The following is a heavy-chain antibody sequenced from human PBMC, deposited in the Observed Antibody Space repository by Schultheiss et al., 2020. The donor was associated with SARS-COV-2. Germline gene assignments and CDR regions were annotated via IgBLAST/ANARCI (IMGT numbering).Heavy chain of an antibody. CDR2: ISGSGGST. CDR3: ARDLIRYCSSTSCDPFDY. D-gene: IGHD2-2*01. V-gene: IGHV3-23*01. Sequence: GGSLRLSCAASGFTFSNYAMNWVRQAPGKGLKWVSVISGSGGSTYYADSVKGRFTISRDNSKNTLYLQMNSLRAEDTAVYYCARDLIRYCSSTSCDPFDYWGQGTLVTVSS. J-gene: IGHJ4*02. CDR1: GFTFSNYA.